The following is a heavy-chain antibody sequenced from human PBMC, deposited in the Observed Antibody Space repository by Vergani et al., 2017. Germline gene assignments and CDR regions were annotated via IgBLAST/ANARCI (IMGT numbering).Heavy chain of an antibody. CDR2: ISARYPST. Sequence: EFKLLQSGGGVIQPGGSVRLSCAASGFTFSACPMTWVRQAPGKGLEWVSAISARYPSTYYADSGKGRCTISRDNSKNMLYLQMNSLRAEDTAVYYCARLSYDTTPYLQGGYDCWGQGTLVSVSS. V-gene: IGHV3-23*01. D-gene: IGHD3-22*01. CDR1: GFTFSACP. CDR3: ARLSYDTTPYLQGGYDC. J-gene: IGHJ4*02.